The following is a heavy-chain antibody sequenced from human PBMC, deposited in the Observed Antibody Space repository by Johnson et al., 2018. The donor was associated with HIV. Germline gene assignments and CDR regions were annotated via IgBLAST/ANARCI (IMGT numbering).Heavy chain of an antibody. CDR3: AAGGGDCYPSHWGFCAFDI. Sequence: QMLLVESGGGVVQPGRSLRLSCAASGFTFSSYGIHWVRQAPGKGLEWVAVISYDGSSKFYADSVKGRFTISRDNSKNTLYLQMNSLTGEDTAIYYCAAGGGDCYPSHWGFCAFDIWGRGTMVTVSS. CDR1: GFTFSSYG. J-gene: IGHJ3*02. D-gene: IGHD2-21*01. CDR2: ISYDGSSK. V-gene: IGHV3-30*03.